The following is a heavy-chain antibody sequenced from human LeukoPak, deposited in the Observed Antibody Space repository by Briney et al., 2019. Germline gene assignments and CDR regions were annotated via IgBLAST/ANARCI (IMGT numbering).Heavy chain of an antibody. J-gene: IGHJ4*02. CDR2: IYHSGST. V-gene: IGHV4-4*02. CDR1: GGSISSNNG. CDR3: ARVSSAATNYYFDY. D-gene: IGHD2-15*01. Sequence: PSETPSLTCAVSGGSISSNNGWCWVRQPPGKGLEWIGEIYHSGSTNYNPSLTSRVTISVVKSKNQFSLKLSSVTAADTAVYYCARVSSAATNYYFDYWGQGTLVTVSS.